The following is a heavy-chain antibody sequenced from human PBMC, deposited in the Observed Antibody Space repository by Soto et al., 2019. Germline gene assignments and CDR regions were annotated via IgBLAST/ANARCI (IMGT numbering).Heavy chain of an antibody. CDR3: ARDHFPMTTVTTPDS. Sequence: ASVKVSCKASGYTFSSHGISWVRQAPGQGLEWMGWISPYNGNTNYAQKLQGRVTMTTDTSTSTAYMEVRSLRSDDTAVYYCARDHFPMTTVTTPDSWGQGTXVTVSS. J-gene: IGHJ4*02. CDR1: GYTFSSHG. CDR2: ISPYNGNT. D-gene: IGHD4-4*01. V-gene: IGHV1-18*01.